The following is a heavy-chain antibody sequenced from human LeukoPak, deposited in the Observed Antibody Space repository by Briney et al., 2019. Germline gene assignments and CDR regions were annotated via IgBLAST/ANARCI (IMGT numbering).Heavy chain of an antibody. CDR3: ARDGVVGTGIAFDI. CDR1: GYSFITYD. J-gene: IGHJ3*02. V-gene: IGHV1-3*01. Sequence: GASVKVCCKASGYSFITYDMYWVRQAPGQRLEWMGWIIPGNGKTKYSQKFQGRVSITSDTSATTVYMDLSSLRSEDTAVYYCARDGVVGTGIAFDIWGQGTMVTVSS. D-gene: IGHD7-27*01. CDR2: IIPGNGKT.